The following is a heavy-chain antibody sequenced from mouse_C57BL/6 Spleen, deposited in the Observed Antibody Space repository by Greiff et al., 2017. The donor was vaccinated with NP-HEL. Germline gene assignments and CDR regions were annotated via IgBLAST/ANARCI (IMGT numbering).Heavy chain of an antibody. CDR3: LMGLRRETAFDY. D-gene: IGHD2-4*01. J-gene: IGHJ2*01. Sequence: QVQLQQPGADLVKPGASVKVSCKASGYTFTSYWMHWVKQRPGQGLEWIGRIHPSDSDTNYNQKFKGKATLTVDKSSSTAYMQLSSLTSEDSAVYYCLMGLRRETAFDYWGQGTTLTVSS. CDR2: IHPSDSDT. V-gene: IGHV1-74*01. CDR1: GYTFTSYW.